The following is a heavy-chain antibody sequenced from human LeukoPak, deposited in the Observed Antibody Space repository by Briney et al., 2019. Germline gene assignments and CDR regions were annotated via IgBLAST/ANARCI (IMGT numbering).Heavy chain of an antibody. V-gene: IGHV1-24*01. CDR3: ATSRGYSYGPPNKYYYYYYGMDV. CDR1: GYTLTALS. J-gene: IGHJ6*04. D-gene: IGHD5-18*01. CDR2: FDPENGET. Sequence: ASVKASCKVSGYTLTALSMHWVRQGPGQGLEWMGGFDPENGETIYAQKFQGRVTMTEDTSTDTAYMEMSSLRSEDTAVYYCATSRGYSYGPPNKYYYYYYGMDVWGKGTTVTVSS.